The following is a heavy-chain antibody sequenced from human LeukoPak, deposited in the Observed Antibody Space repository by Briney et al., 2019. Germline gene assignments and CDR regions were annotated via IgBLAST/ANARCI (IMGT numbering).Heavy chain of an antibody. CDR3: ARVPWRFSDGMDV. CDR1: GYTFTSYG. D-gene: IGHD3-3*01. J-gene: IGHJ6*02. V-gene: IGHV1-2*02. CDR2: INPNSGGT. Sequence: ASVKVSCKASGYTFTSYGINWVRQATGQGLEWMGWINPNSGGTNYAQKFQGRVTMTRDTSISTAYMELSRLRSDDTAVYYCARVPWRFSDGMDVWGQGTTVTVSS.